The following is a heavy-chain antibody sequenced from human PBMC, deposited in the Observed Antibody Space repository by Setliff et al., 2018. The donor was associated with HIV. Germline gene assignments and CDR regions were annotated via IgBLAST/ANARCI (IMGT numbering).Heavy chain of an antibody. D-gene: IGHD6-6*01. CDR1: GFIFNNYG. CDR2: IRDNGIST. Sequence: GGSLRLSCAASGFIFNNYGMSWVRRAPGKGLEWVSGIRDNGISTYYADSVTGRFIISRDNSKNTLFLQMNSLRAEDTAVYYCATRQAPRSCYMDVWGKGTTVTVSS. V-gene: IGHV3-23*01. J-gene: IGHJ6*03. CDR3: ATRQAPRSCYMDV.